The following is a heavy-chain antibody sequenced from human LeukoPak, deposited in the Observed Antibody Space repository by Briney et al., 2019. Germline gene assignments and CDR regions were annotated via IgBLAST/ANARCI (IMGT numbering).Heavy chain of an antibody. CDR1: GGSFSGYY. D-gene: IGHD1-26*01. CDR2: INHSGST. J-gene: IGHJ4*02. V-gene: IGHV4-34*01. CDR3: ARGLLRPIEGRHFDY. Sequence: SETLSLTCAVYGGSFSGYYWSWLRQPPGKGLEWIGEINHSGSTNYNPSLKSRVTISVDTSKNQFSLKLSSVTAADTAVYYCARGLLRPIEGRHFDYWGQGTLVTVSS.